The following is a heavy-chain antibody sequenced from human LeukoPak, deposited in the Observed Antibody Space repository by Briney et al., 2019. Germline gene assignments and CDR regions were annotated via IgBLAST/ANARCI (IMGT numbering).Heavy chain of an antibody. CDR3: ARDRGGSSWDTFDP. D-gene: IGHD6-13*01. J-gene: IGHJ5*02. Sequence: RASVKVSCKASGYTFTGYYMHWVRQAPGQGLEWMGWINPNSGGTNYAQKFQGRVTMTRDTSISTAYMELSRLRSDDTAVYYCARDRGGSSWDTFDPWGQGTLVTVSS. V-gene: IGHV1-2*02. CDR2: INPNSGGT. CDR1: GYTFTGYY.